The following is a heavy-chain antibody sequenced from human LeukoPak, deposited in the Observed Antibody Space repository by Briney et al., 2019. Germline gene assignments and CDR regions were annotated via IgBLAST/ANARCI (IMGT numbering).Heavy chain of an antibody. Sequence: GASVKVSCKGSGGSFNTHIISRLRQVPGQGLEWVGGISPMFGRPDTAQRFQGRVTMTADEFTSTVYMELTSLTSEDTAIYYCARNEKANNIEDWFDPWGQGTLVTVSS. V-gene: IGHV1-69*13. J-gene: IGHJ5*02. CDR3: ARNEKANNIEDWFDP. D-gene: IGHD5-24*01. CDR2: ISPMFGRP. CDR1: GGSFNTHI.